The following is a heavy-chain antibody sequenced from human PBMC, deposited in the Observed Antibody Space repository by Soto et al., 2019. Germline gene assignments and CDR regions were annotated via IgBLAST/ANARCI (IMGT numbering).Heavy chain of an antibody. D-gene: IGHD2-2*01. CDR2: ISTSGDST. Sequence: EVQLLESGAGLVQPGGSLRLSCAASGFTFSSYAMSWVRQAPGKGLEWVSGISTSGDSTYYADSVKGRFTISRDNSKDTLYLQMNILRAGDTAVYYCAINSRYCSSTSCYADWGQGTVVTVSS. CDR1: GFTFSSYA. J-gene: IGHJ4*02. CDR3: AINSRYCSSTSCYAD. V-gene: IGHV3-23*01.